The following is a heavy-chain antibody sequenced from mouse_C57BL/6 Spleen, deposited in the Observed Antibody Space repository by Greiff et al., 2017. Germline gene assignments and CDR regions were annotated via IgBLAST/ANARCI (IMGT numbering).Heavy chain of an antibody. CDR3: ARGHYCGSSSCFAY. J-gene: IGHJ3*01. CDR1: GYTFTSYW. CDR2: IYPGSGST. Sequence: VQLQQPGAELVKPGASVKMSCKASGYTFTSYWITWVKQRPGQGLEWIGDIYPGSGSTNYNEKFKSKATLTVDTSSSTAYMQLSSLTSEDSAVYYCARGHYCGSSSCFAYWGQGTLVTVSA. V-gene: IGHV1-55*01. D-gene: IGHD1-1*01.